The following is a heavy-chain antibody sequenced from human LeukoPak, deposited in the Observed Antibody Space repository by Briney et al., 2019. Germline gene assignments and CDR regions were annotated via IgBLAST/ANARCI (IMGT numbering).Heavy chain of an antibody. Sequence: GGSLRLSCAASGFTFSNAWMSWVRQAPGKGLEWVGRIKSKSAGGTTDYAAPVKGRFTISRDDSKNTLYLEMNSLTTEDTAVYYCARDRVATTDSDAFDIWGQGTMVTVSS. CDR1: GFTFSNAW. D-gene: IGHD5-12*01. V-gene: IGHV3-15*01. CDR2: IKSKSAGGTT. J-gene: IGHJ3*02. CDR3: ARDRVATTDSDAFDI.